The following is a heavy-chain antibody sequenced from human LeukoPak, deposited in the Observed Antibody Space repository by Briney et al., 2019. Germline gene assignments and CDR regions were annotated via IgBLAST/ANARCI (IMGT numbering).Heavy chain of an antibody. J-gene: IGHJ6*02. CDR2: IYYSGST. D-gene: IGHD5-12*01. CDR3: ARAMGWGYEDYYYYYGMDV. CDR1: GGSLSSYY. Sequence: SETLSLTCTVSGGSLSSYYWSWIRQPPGKGLEWIGYIYYSGSTNYNPSLKSRVTISVDTSKNQFSLKLSSVTAADTAVYYCARAMGWGYEDYYYYYGMDVWGQGTTVTVSS. V-gene: IGHV4-59*01.